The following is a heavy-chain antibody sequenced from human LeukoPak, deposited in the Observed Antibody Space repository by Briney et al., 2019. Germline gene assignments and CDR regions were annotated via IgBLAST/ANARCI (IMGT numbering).Heavy chain of an antibody. J-gene: IGHJ4*02. CDR2: IYYSGST. CDR3: ARVGWDYDSSGYYDYYFDY. D-gene: IGHD3-22*01. V-gene: IGHV4-59*01. Sequence: SETLSLTCTVSGGSISSYYWSWIRQPPGKGLEWIGYIYYSGSTTYNPSLRSRVTISVDTSKNQFSLKLTSVTAADTAVYYCARVGWDYDSSGYYDYYFDYWGQGTLVTVSS. CDR1: GGSISSYY.